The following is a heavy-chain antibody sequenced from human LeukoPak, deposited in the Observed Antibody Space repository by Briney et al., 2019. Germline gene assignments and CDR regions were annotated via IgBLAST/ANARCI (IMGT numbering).Heavy chain of an antibody. CDR1: GYTFTAYS. D-gene: IGHD6-13*01. Sequence: ASVKVSCKPSGYTFTAYSMHWVRQAPGQGLEWMGWINPNSGGTNYAQKFQGRVTMTRATSISTAYVELTRLRSDDTAVYYCARDPRIDYSSSWYYFDSWGQGTLVTVSS. J-gene: IGHJ4*02. V-gene: IGHV1-2*02. CDR2: INPNSGGT. CDR3: ARDPRIDYSSSWYYFDS.